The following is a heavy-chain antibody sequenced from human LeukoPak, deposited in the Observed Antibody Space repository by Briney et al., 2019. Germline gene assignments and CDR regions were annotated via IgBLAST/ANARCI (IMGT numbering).Heavy chain of an antibody. V-gene: IGHV3-21*01. J-gene: IGHJ4*02. D-gene: IGHD1-26*01. Sequence: GGSLRLSCATSGFILSDYNMNWVRQAPGKGLEWVSFIAISGTYITYADSVKGRFTISRDNAKNSLYLQMNTLRAEDTAVYYCARDLSATARAYDYWGQGTLVTVSS. CDR3: ARDLSATARAYDY. CDR1: GFILSDYN. CDR2: IAISGTYI.